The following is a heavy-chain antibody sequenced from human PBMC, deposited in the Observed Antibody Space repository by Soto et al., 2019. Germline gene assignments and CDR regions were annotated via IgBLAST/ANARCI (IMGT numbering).Heavy chain of an antibody. J-gene: IGHJ4*02. V-gene: IGHV3-48*02. Sequence: GGSLRLSCAASGFTFSSNSMNWVRQAPGKGLEWISYITSSSSTIYYADSVKGRFTISRDNAKNSVYLQMNSLRDEDTAVYYCARGRLGTAYFDYWGQGALVTVSS. CDR2: ITSSSSTI. CDR3: ARGRLGTAYFDY. D-gene: IGHD3-16*01. CDR1: GFTFSSNS.